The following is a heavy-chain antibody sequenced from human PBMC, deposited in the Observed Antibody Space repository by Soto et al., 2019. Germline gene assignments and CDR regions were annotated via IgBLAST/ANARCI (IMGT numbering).Heavy chain of an antibody. D-gene: IGHD1-26*01. V-gene: IGHV3-30-3*01. Sequence: QEQLVESGGDVVQPGRSLTLSCAASGFTFSANAMHWVRQAPGKGLEWVAVIAYDGTIKIYRDSVKGRFTISRDDSKSTLYLQMNSLRPEDTAVYYCARDKIKGAPEDLASWGQGTLVTVSS. CDR3: ARDKIKGAPEDLAS. J-gene: IGHJ4*02. CDR2: IAYDGTIK. CDR1: GFTFSANA.